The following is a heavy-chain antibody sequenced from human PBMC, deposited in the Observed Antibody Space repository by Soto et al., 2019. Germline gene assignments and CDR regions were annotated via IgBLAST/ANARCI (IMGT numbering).Heavy chain of an antibody. CDR1: GFTFSSFE. J-gene: IGHJ4*02. CDR2: IGRSGETI. D-gene: IGHD6-6*01. Sequence: RRLSCVGSGFTFSSFEMNWVRQTPGKGLEWLSYIGRSGETIYYADSVKGRFTISRDNAKSSLFLQMNGLRDEDTGIYYCARDSRGGAARPPTFYYWGRGTLVTVSS. CDR3: ARDSRGGAARPPTFYY. V-gene: IGHV3-48*03.